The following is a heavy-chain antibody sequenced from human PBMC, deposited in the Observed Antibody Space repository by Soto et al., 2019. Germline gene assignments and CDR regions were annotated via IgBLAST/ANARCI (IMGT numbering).Heavy chain of an antibody. CDR3: TTDPTNWGSVYYYGMDV. CDR2: IKSKTDGGTT. CDR1: GFTFSNAW. J-gene: IGHJ6*02. D-gene: IGHD7-27*01. Sequence: GGSLRLSCAASGFTFSNAWMNWVRQAPGKGLEWVGRIKSKTDGGTTDYAAPVKGRFTISRDDSKNTLYLQMNSLKTEDTAVYYCTTDPTNWGSVYYYGMDVWGQGTTVTVSS. V-gene: IGHV3-15*07.